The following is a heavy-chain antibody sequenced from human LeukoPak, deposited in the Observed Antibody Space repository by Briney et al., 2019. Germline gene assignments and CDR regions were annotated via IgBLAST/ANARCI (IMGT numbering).Heavy chain of an antibody. CDR3: ARDRFGGSSFYDAFDI. V-gene: IGHV3-21*01. J-gene: IGHJ3*02. Sequence: GGSLRLSCAASGFTFSSYSMNWVRQAQGKGLEWVSSISSSSSYIYYADAVKGRFTISRDNAKNSLYLQMNSLRAEDTAVYYCARDRFGGSSFYDAFDIWGQGTMVTVSS. D-gene: IGHD2-15*01. CDR1: GFTFSSYS. CDR2: ISSSSSYI.